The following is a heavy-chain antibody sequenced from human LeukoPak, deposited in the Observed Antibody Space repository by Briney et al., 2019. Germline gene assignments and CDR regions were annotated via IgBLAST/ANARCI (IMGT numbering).Heavy chain of an antibody. CDR1: GFTFSSYW. Sequence: GGSLRLSCAASGFTFSSYWMHWVRQAPGKGLVWFSRINSDGSSTSYADSVKGRFTISRDNAKNTLYLQMNSLRAEDTAVYYCASSYGSGSELDYWGQGTLVTVSS. J-gene: IGHJ4*02. V-gene: IGHV3-74*01. CDR3: ASSYGSGSELDY. D-gene: IGHD3-10*01. CDR2: INSDGSST.